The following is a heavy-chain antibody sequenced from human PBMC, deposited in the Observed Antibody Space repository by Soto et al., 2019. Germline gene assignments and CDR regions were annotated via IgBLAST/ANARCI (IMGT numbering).Heavy chain of an antibody. V-gene: IGHV3-23*01. CDR1: GFTFSSYA. CDR2: ISGSGGST. J-gene: IGHJ3*02. D-gene: IGHD3-3*01. CDR3: AKDLFYKRPITIFGVVIHDAFDI. Sequence: EVQLLESGGGLVQPGGSLRLSCAASGFTFSSYAMSWVRQAPGKGLEWVSAISGSGGSTYYADSVKGRFTISRDNSKNTLYLQMNSLRAEDTAVYYCAKDLFYKRPITIFGVVIHDAFDIWGQGTMVTVSS.